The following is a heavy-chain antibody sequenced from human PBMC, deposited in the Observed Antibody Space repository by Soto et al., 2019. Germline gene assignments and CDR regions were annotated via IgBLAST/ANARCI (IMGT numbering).Heavy chain of an antibody. CDR2: ISPHKDNT. CDR3: ARDLDGSGSYYTKY. D-gene: IGHD3-10*01. Sequence: QVQLVQSGAEVKKPGASVKVSCKTSGYTFSSIGISWVRQAPGQGLEWMGWISPHKDNTYYAQRLQGRVTMTTDTSTSTAYMKLRSLRSDDTAVYFCARDLDGSGSYYTKYWGQGTLVTVSS. J-gene: IGHJ4*02. CDR1: GYTFSSIG. V-gene: IGHV1-18*01.